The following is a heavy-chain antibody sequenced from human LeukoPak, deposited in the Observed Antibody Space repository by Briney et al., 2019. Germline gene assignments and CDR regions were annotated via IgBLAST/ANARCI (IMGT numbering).Heavy chain of an antibody. D-gene: IGHD3-22*01. J-gene: IGHJ4*02. CDR2: ISGSGGST. CDR3: AKSGSYYYDSSGLDY. V-gene: IGHV3-23*01. CDR1: GFPLSGGA. Sequence: GGPLRPSCAASGFPLSGGAISWVGRAPGRGLEWSSPISGSGGSTYYADSVKGRFTVSRDNSKNTLYLQMDSLRVEDTAVYYCAKSGSYYYDSSGLDYWGQGTLVTVSS.